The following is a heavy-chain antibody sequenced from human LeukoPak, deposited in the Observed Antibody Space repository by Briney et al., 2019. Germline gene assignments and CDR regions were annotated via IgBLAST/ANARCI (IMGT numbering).Heavy chain of an antibody. CDR3: ARVSSPWTYCSGDCYSSAFDI. Sequence: PGGSLRLSCAASGFTFSSYSMNWVRQAPGKGLEWVSSISSSSSYIYYADSVKGRFTISRDNAKNSLYLQMNSLRAEDTAVYYCARVSSPWTYCSGDCYSSAFDIWGQGTMVTVSS. V-gene: IGHV3-21*01. CDR2: ISSSSSYI. CDR1: GFTFSSYS. D-gene: IGHD2-21*02. J-gene: IGHJ3*02.